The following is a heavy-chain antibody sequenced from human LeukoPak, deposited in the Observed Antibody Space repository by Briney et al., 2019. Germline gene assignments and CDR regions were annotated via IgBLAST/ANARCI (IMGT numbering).Heavy chain of an antibody. CDR1: GYTFTGYY. V-gene: IGHV1-2*02. CDR3: ATPSSSSWYGFDP. Sequence: ASVKVSCKXSGYTFTGYYIHWVRQAPGQGLEWMGWIDPNSGGTNYAQKFQGRVTMTRDTSISTAYMELSRLTSADTAVYRCATPSSSSWYGFDPWGQGTLVTVSS. CDR2: IDPNSGGT. D-gene: IGHD6-13*01. J-gene: IGHJ5*02.